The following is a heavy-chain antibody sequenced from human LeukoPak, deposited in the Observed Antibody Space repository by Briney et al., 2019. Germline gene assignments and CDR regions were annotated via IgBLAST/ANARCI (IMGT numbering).Heavy chain of an antibody. V-gene: IGHV3-21*01. J-gene: IGHJ6*02. CDR2: ISSSSTYI. Sequence: GGSLRLSCAASGFTFSSYTMNWVRQAPGKGLEWISSISSSSTYIYYADSVRGRFTISRDNAKNSLYLQMNSPRAEDTAVYYCARGGGWDAYYYYGLDVWGQGTAVTVSS. D-gene: IGHD6-19*01. CDR3: ARGGGWDAYYYYGLDV. CDR1: GFTFSSYT.